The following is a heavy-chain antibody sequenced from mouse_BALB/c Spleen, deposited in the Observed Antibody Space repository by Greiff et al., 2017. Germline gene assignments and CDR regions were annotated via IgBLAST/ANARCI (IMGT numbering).Heavy chain of an antibody. J-gene: IGHJ1*01. V-gene: IGHV1-5*01. CDR1: GYSFTSYW. Sequence: EVKLMESGTVLARPGASVKMSCKASGYSFTSYWMHWVKQRPGQGLEWIGAIYPGNSDTSYNQKFKGKAKLTAVTSASTAYMELSSLTNEDSAVYYCSYDYDGRTWYFDVWGAGTTVTVSS. D-gene: IGHD2-4*01. CDR3: SYDYDGRTWYFDV. CDR2: IYPGNSDT.